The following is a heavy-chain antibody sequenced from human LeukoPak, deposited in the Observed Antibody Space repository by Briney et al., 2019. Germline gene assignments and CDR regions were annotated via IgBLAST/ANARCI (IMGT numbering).Heavy chain of an antibody. Sequence: SVTVSCKASGGTFISYAISWVRQAPGQGLEWMGGIFPIFGTANYAQKFQGRVTITADESTSTAYMELSSLRSEDTAVYYCARGGPATSEAPFDYWGQGTLVTVSS. CDR2: IFPIFGTA. CDR3: ARGGPATSEAPFDY. CDR1: GGTFISYA. D-gene: IGHD1-26*01. J-gene: IGHJ4*02. V-gene: IGHV1-69*13.